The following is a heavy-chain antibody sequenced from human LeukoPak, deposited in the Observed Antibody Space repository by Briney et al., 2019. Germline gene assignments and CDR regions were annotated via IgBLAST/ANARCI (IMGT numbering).Heavy chain of an antibody. CDR1: GYSISSGYY. J-gene: IGHJ3*02. CDR2: IYHSGST. Sequence: SETLSLTCTVSGYSISSGYYWGWIRQPPGKGLEWIGSIYHSGSTYYNPSLKSRVTISVDTSKNQFSLKLSSVTAADTAVYYCARIDAFDIWGQGTMVTVSS. V-gene: IGHV4-38-2*02. CDR3: ARIDAFDI.